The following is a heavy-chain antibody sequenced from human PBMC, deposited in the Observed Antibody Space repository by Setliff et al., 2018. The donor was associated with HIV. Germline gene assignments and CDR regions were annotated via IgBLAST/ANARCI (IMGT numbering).Heavy chain of an antibody. J-gene: IGHJ5*02. Sequence: PSETLSLTCTVSGSLTSYYWSWIRQSPGKGLEWIGNIFYSGHTFYNPSLRSRVSISVDTSKNQFSPKLSSVTAADTAVYHCARGDRGGGYNYGGFWFDPWGQGTLVTVSS. CDR3: ARGDRGGGYNYGGFWFDP. CDR1: GSLTSYY. D-gene: IGHD5-18*01. CDR2: IFYSGHT. V-gene: IGHV4-59*12.